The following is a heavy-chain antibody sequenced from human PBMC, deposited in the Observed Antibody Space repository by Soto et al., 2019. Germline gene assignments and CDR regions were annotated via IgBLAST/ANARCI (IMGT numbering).Heavy chain of an antibody. CDR2: IKKDGREK. J-gene: IGHJ2*01. CDR3: AREQRADGYCGR. CDR1: GFTLRSYW. V-gene: IGHV3-7*01. Sequence: EVQLVESGGGLVQPGGSLRLSCAASGFTLRSYWMSWVRQAPGKGLEWVANIKKDGREKYYVDSVKGRFTISRDNAKNSLYLQMNSRRAEDTAVVNGAREQRADGYCGRGGRGTMVTVSA.